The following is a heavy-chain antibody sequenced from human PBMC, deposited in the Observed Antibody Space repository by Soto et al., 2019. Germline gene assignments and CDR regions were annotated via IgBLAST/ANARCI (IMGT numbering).Heavy chain of an antibody. CDR1: GGSLRSATYY. CDR3: ARDSLGITAAGHY. CDR2: FYHSGST. V-gene: IGHV4-61*01. D-gene: IGHD3-16*01. Sequence: PSETLSLTCAVSGGSLRSATYYWSWIRQHPGKGLEWIGYFYHSGSTSYNPSLKSRVTMSLDTSKNRFSLRLSSVTAADTAVYYCARDSLGITAAGHYWGQGTLVTVSS. J-gene: IGHJ4*02.